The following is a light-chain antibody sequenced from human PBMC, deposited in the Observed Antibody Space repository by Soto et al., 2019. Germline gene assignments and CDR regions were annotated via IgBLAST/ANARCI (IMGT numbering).Light chain of an antibody. CDR1: QSVSSTY. Sequence: EIVLTQSPGTLSLSPGERATLSCRASQSVSSTYLAWYQQKPGQTPKLLIYEASTRATGIPDRFSGSGSGTGFTLTISRLEPEDFAVYYCQQYGSSGTFGQGTKVAIK. CDR3: QQYGSSGT. V-gene: IGKV3-20*01. J-gene: IGKJ1*01. CDR2: EAS.